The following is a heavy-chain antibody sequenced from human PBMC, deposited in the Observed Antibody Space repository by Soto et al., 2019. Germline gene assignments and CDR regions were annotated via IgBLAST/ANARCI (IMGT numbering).Heavy chain of an antibody. CDR2: IKSKTDGGTT. J-gene: IGHJ6*03. CDR1: GFTFSNAW. V-gene: IGHV3-15*01. CDR3: TSPTGTRGLYYYYMDV. Sequence: GGSLRLSCAASGFTFSNAWMSWVRQAPGKGLEWVGRIKSKTDGGTTDYAAPVKGRFTISRDDSKNTLYLQMNSLKTEDTAVYYCTSPTGTRGLYYYYMDVWGKGTTVTVSS. D-gene: IGHD1-7*01.